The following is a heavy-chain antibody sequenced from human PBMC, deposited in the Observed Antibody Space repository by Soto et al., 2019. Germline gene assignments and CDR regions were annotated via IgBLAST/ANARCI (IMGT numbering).Heavy chain of an antibody. CDR3: ARDPRSITGTTSSEDFQH. Sequence: QAQLMQSGAEVKEPGSSVKVSCKASGGTFSGYAISWVRQAPGQGLEWLGGIIPIFGITNYAQKFQNRLTIAADESAATVYMDLRSLTSKDSAIYYCARDPRSITGTTSSEDFQHWGQGTLVSVS. J-gene: IGHJ1*01. D-gene: IGHD1-1*01. CDR1: GGTFSGYA. CDR2: IIPIFGIT. V-gene: IGHV1-69*01.